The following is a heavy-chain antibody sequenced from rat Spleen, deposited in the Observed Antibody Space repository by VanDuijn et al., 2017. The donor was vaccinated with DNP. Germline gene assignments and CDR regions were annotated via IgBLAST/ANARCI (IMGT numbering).Heavy chain of an antibody. Sequence: EVQLQESGPGLVKPSQSLSLTCSVTGYSITSSNNWNWLRKFPENRLEWMGYINYSGTTAYNPSLRSRISITRDTSKNQFFLQLNSVTTEDTATYYCARGGDGYDYWGQGVMVTVSS. CDR3: ARGGDGYDY. CDR1: GYSITSSNN. J-gene: IGHJ2*01. CDR2: INYSGTT. V-gene: IGHV3-1*01. D-gene: IGHD1-12*03.